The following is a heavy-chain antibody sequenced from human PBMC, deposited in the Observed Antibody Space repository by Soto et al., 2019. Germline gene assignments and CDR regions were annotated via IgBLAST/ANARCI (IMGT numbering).Heavy chain of an antibody. Sequence: PSETLSLTCTVSGGSISTNYWSWIRQPPGKGLEWIGFVYYTGSTNYNPSLKSRVTISVDTSKNQSSLKLSSVTAADTAVYYCARVTRYGDTGGLDPWGQGILVTVSS. J-gene: IGHJ5*02. CDR3: ARVTRYGDTGGLDP. CDR2: VYYTGST. CDR1: GGSISTNY. V-gene: IGHV4-59*01. D-gene: IGHD4-17*01.